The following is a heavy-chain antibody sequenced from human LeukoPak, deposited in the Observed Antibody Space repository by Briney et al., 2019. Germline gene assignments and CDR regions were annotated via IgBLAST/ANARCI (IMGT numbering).Heavy chain of an antibody. CDR1: GGSISSSSYY. CDR2: IYYSGST. Sequence: SETLSLTCTVSGGSISSSSYYWGWIRQPPGKGLEWIGSIYYSGSTYYNPSLKSRVTISVDTSKNQFSLKLSSVTAADTAVYYCASKGTNFYYYGMDVWGQGTTVTVSS. V-gene: IGHV4-39*01. J-gene: IGHJ6*02. CDR3: ASKGTNFYYYGMDV. D-gene: IGHD3-10*01.